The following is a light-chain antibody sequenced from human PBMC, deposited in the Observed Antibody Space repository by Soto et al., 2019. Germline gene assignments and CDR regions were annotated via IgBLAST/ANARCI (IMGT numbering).Light chain of an antibody. V-gene: IGLV2-14*01. CDR3: SSYTSSSTRV. Sequence: QSALTQPASVSGSPGQSITISCTGTSSDGGGYNYVSWYQQHPGKASKLMIYDVSNRPSGVSNRFSGSKSGNTASLTISGLQAEDEADYYCSSYTSSSTRVFGGGTKVTVL. CDR2: DVS. J-gene: IGLJ2*01. CDR1: SSDGGGYNY.